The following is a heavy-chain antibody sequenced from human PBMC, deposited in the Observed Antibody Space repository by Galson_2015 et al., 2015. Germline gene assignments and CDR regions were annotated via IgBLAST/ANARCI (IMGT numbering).Heavy chain of an antibody. V-gene: IGHV3-21*01. CDR3: ARQILDYDFWSGYYPTNFDY. Sequence: LRLSCAASEFTFSGYYMSWVRQAPGKGLVWVSSISSTTTYIYYADSVKGRFTISRDNAKNSLYLQMNSLGAEDTAVYYCARQILDYDFWSGYYPTNFDYWGQGTLVTVSS. J-gene: IGHJ4*02. D-gene: IGHD3-3*01. CDR2: ISSTTTYI. CDR1: EFTFSGYY.